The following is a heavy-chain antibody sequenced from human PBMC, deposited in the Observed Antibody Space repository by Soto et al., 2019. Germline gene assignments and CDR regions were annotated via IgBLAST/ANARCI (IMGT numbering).Heavy chain of an antibody. CDR3: TRGGVATRTFDY. CDR1: GDSITSYW. D-gene: IGHD3-3*01. Sequence: GESLKISCKASGDSITSYWIALVRQMPGQGLEWMGIIFPDDSDTRYSPSFQGQVTISADKSISTAYVQWSSLKASDTAMYYCTRGGVATRTFDYWGQGTLVTVSS. CDR2: IFPDDSDT. V-gene: IGHV5-51*01. J-gene: IGHJ4*02.